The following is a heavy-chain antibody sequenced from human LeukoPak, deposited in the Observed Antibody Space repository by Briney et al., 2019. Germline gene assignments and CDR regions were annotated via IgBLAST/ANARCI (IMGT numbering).Heavy chain of an antibody. Sequence: GGSLRLSCAASGFTFSSYWMHWVRQAPGKGLVWVSRINSDGSSTSYADSVKGRFTISRDNSKNTLYLQMNSLRAEDTAVYYCAKGGLLWFGIDYWGQGTLVTVSS. CDR1: GFTFSSYW. CDR2: INSDGSST. D-gene: IGHD3-10*01. V-gene: IGHV3-74*01. CDR3: AKGGLLWFGIDY. J-gene: IGHJ4*02.